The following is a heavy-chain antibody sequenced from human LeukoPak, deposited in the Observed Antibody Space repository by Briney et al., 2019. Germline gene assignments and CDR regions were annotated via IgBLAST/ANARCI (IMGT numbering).Heavy chain of an antibody. CDR2: IGAGGGST. CDR1: GFTFSSYA. D-gene: IGHD3-9*01. CDR3: AKAEGYDILTGLDY. Sequence: SGGSLRLSCATSGFTFSSYAMSWVRQAPGKGLEWVSGIGAGGGSTYYADSVKGRFTISRDNSKNTLYLQMNSLRTEDTAVYYCAKAEGYDILTGLDYWGQGTLVTVSS. V-gene: IGHV3-23*01. J-gene: IGHJ4*02.